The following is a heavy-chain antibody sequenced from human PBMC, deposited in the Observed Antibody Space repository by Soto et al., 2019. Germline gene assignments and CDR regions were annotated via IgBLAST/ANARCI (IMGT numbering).Heavy chain of an antibody. CDR1: GFTFSSNG. D-gene: IGHD3-3*01. CDR2: ISYDGSTK. J-gene: IGHJ4*02. V-gene: IGHV3-30*18. Sequence: GGSLRLSCAASGFTFSSNGIHWVRQAPGKGLEWVAVISYDGSTKYYGDSVKGRFTISRDNSNNTVYLHMNNLRAEDTAVYYCAKNKGDYYDFWSGPDYWGQGTLVTVYS. CDR3: AKNKGDYYDFWSGPDY.